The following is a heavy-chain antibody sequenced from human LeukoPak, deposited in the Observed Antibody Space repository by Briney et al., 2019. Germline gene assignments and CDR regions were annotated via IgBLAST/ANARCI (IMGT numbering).Heavy chain of an antibody. J-gene: IGHJ3*02. CDR1: GCTFTSYY. CDR2: INPSGGST. Sequence: ASVKVSYKASGCTFTSYYMHWVRQAPAQGLEWMGIINPSGGSTSYAQKFQGRVTMTRDMSTSTVYMELSSLRSEDTAVYYCARDSHYDILTGTADDAFDIWGQGTMVTVSS. D-gene: IGHD3-9*01. V-gene: IGHV1-46*01. CDR3: ARDSHYDILTGTADDAFDI.